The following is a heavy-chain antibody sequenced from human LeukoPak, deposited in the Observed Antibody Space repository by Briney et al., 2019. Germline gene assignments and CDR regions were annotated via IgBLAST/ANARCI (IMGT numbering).Heavy chain of an antibody. V-gene: IGHV4-59*08. J-gene: IGHJ4*02. Sequence: PSETLSLTCTVSGGSISSYYWSWIRQPPGKGLEWIGYIYYSGSTNYNPSLKSRVTISVDTSKNQFSLKLSSVAAADTAVYYCARHNFARPFDYWGQGTQVTVSS. CDR1: GGSISSYY. D-gene: IGHD6-6*01. CDR3: ARHNFARPFDY. CDR2: IYYSGST.